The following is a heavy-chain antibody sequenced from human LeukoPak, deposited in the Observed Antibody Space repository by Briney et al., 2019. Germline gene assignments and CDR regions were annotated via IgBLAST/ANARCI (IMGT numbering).Heavy chain of an antibody. J-gene: IGHJ4*02. V-gene: IGHV4-30-2*01. Sequence: SETLSLTCAVSGGSISSGGYSWSWIRQPPGKGLEWIGYIYHSGSTYYNPSLKSRVTISVDRSKNQFSLKLSSVTAADTAVYYCARASSVGDYFDYWGRGTLVTVSS. CDR1: GGSISSGGYS. CDR2: IYHSGST. CDR3: ARASSVGDYFDY. D-gene: IGHD1-26*01.